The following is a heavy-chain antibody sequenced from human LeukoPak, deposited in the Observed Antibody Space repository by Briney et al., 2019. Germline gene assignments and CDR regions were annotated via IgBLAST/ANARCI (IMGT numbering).Heavy chain of an antibody. D-gene: IGHD3-22*01. Sequence: PGGSLRLSCAASGFTFSSYEMNWVRQAPGKGLEWVSYISSSGSTIYYADSVKGRFIISRDNAKNSLYLQMNSLRAEDTAVYYCARRSVYYYDSSGHWGYWGQGTLVTVSS. CDR3: ARRSVYYYDSSGHWGY. CDR1: GFTFSSYE. V-gene: IGHV3-48*03. CDR2: ISSSGSTI. J-gene: IGHJ4*02.